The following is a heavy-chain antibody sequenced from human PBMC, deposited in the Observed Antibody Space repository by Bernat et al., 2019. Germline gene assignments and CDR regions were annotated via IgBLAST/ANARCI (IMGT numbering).Heavy chain of an antibody. Sequence: QVQLQESGPGLVKPSETLSLTCAVSGYSISSGYYWVWIRQPPGKGLEWIGNIYHNGNTYYNPSLKSRVTISIDTSKNQFSLKLSSVTAADTAVYYCARRTPNSAWVDDWGQGTLVTVSS. D-gene: IGHD2-15*01. CDR3: ARRTPNSAWVDD. CDR1: GYSISSGYY. CDR2: IYHNGNT. J-gene: IGHJ4*02. V-gene: IGHV4-38-2*01.